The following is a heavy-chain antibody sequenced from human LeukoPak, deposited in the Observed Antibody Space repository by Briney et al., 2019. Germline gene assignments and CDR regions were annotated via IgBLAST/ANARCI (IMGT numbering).Heavy chain of an antibody. Sequence: GGSLRLSCAASGFAFSSYTMNWVRQAPGKGLQWVSSISSSSDYIYYADSVKGRFTISRDNAKNSLYLQMNSLRAEDTAVYYCARDRQEWWELTEGAFDIWGQGTMVTVSS. CDR1: GFAFSSYT. V-gene: IGHV3-21*01. J-gene: IGHJ3*02. D-gene: IGHD1-26*01. CDR2: ISSSSDYI. CDR3: ARDRQEWWELTEGAFDI.